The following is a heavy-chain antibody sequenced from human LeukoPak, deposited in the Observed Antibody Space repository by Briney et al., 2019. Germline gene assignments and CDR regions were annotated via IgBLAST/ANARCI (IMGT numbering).Heavy chain of an antibody. Sequence: KTSETLSLTCTVSAYSISSAYYWGWIRQPPGQGLEWIGSIYHSGSTYYNPSLKSRVTISVDTSKNQFSLRLTSVTAADTAVYYCARQLDHYDNIYYFDYWGQGTLVTVSS. CDR3: ARQLDHYDNIYYFDY. D-gene: IGHD3-16*01. J-gene: IGHJ4*02. CDR1: AYSISSAYY. V-gene: IGHV4-38-2*02. CDR2: IYHSGST.